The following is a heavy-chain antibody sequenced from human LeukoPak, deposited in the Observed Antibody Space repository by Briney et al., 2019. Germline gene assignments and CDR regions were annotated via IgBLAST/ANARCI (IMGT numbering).Heavy chain of an antibody. CDR3: AREKSARGFDY. CDR1: GFTFSSYA. CDR2: ISYDGSNK. Sequence: GGSLRLSCAASGFTFSSYAMHWVRQAPGKGLEWVAVISYDGSNKYYADSVKGRFTISRDNSKNTLYLQMNSLRAEDTAVYYCAREKSARGFDYWGQGTLVTVSS. J-gene: IGHJ4*02. V-gene: IGHV3-30*04.